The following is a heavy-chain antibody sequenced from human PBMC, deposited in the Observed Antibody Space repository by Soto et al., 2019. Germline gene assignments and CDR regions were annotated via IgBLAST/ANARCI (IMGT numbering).Heavy chain of an antibody. CDR3: ASPLGYCSGGSCYPTGGYYYYMDV. CDR2: IIPILGIA. D-gene: IGHD2-15*01. CDR1: GGTFSSYT. Sequence: GASVKVSCKASGGTFSSYTISWVRPAPGQGLEWMGRIIPILGIANYAQKFQGRVTITADKSTSTAYMELSSLRSEDTAVYYCASPLGYCSGGSCYPTGGYYYYMDVWGKGTTVTVSS. J-gene: IGHJ6*03. V-gene: IGHV1-69*02.